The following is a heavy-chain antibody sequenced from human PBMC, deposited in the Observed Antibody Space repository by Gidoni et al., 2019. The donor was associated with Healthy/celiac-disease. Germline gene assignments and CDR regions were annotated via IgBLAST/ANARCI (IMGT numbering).Heavy chain of an antibody. J-gene: IGHJ3*02. Sequence: QVTLKESGPVLVKPTETLTLTCTVSGFSLSNASMGVSWIRQPPGKALEWLAHIFSNDEKSYSTSLKSRLTISKDTSKSQVVRTMTNMDPVDTATYYCARSAYYDILTGYLDAFDIWGQGTMVTVSS. CDR1: GFSLSNASMG. CDR2: IFSNDEK. CDR3: ARSAYYDILTGYLDAFDI. V-gene: IGHV2-26*01. D-gene: IGHD3-9*01.